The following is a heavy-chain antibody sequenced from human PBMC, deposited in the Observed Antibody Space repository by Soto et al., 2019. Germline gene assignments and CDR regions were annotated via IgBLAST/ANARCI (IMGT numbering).Heavy chain of an antibody. CDR2: INPIGGST. J-gene: IGHJ4*02. CDR3: ARLFVVPLYYDSSGLLDY. CDR1: GYTFTSYY. Sequence: ASVKVSCKASGYTFTSYYMHWGRQAPGQGLEWMGIINPIGGSTSYAQKFQGRVTMTRDTSTSTVYMELSSLRSEDTAVYYCARLFVVPLYYDSSGLLDYWGQGTLVTSPQ. D-gene: IGHD3-22*01. V-gene: IGHV1-46*01.